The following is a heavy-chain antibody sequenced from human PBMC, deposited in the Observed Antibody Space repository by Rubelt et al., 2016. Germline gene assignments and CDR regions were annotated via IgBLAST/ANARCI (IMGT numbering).Heavy chain of an antibody. Sequence: GFTFSSYGMHWVRQAPGKGLEWVAVISYDGSNKYYADSVKGRFTISRDNSKNTLYLQMNSLRAEDTAVYYCAKDFHDYGDLDYWGQGTLVTVSS. CDR3: AKDFHDYGDLDY. J-gene: IGHJ4*02. CDR1: GFTFSSYG. D-gene: IGHD4-17*01. V-gene: IGHV3-30*18. CDR2: ISYDGSNK.